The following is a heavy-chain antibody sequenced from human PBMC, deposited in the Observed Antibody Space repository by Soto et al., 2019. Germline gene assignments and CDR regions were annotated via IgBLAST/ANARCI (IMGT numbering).Heavy chain of an antibody. CDR3: ITTYSGTTVRPYLDX. V-gene: IGHV3-15*01. J-gene: IGHJ4*02. D-gene: IGHD1-26*01. Sequence: GFLRLSWAASGFAVNNAWMSWVRQAPGKGLELVARIKRKGSGETADYAAPVKVRFTISRDDSKNMLYLQMNSLKIEDTAVYYCITTYSGTTVRPYLDXWGQVTPVTVSX. CDR2: IKRKGSGETA. CDR1: GFAVNNAW.